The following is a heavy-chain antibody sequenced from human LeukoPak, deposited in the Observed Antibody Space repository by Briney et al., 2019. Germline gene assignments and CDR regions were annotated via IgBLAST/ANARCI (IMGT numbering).Heavy chain of an antibody. J-gene: IGHJ4*02. CDR1: GGSISSYY. V-gene: IGHV4-59*01. CDR2: IYYSGST. Sequence: PSETLSLTCTVSGGSISSYYWSWMRQPPGKGLEWIGYIYYSGSTNYNPSLKSRVTISVDTSKNQFSLKLSYVTAADTAVYYCARDRLGYSGYAHYFDYWGQGTLVSDSS. CDR3: ARDRLGYSGYAHYFDY. D-gene: IGHD5-12*01.